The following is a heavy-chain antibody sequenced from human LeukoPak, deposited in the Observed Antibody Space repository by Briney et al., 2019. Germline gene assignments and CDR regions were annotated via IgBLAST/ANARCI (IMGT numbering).Heavy chain of an antibody. Sequence: PSETLSLTCTVSGGSISSYYWSWIRQPPGKGLEWIGNIYYSGSTNYNPSLKSRVTISVDTSKNQFSLKPSSVTAADTAVYYCARDYSSSWSEVNYYYYMDVWGKGTTVTVSS. V-gene: IGHV4-59*01. CDR1: GGSISSYY. CDR2: IYYSGST. J-gene: IGHJ6*03. D-gene: IGHD6-13*01. CDR3: ARDYSSSWSEVNYYYYMDV.